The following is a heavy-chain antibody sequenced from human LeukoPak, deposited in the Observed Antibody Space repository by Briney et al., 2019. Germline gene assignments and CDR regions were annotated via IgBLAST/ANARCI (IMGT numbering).Heavy chain of an antibody. J-gene: IGHJ5*02. CDR2: IYYSGNT. V-gene: IGHV4-59*08. D-gene: IGHD3-16*01. CDR3: ARHITPWGWFDP. CDR1: GGSISSYY. Sequence: PSDTLSLTCIVSGGSISSYYWSWIRQPPGKGLEWIGYIYYSGNTNYNPSLKSRVTIPVDTSKDQFSLEVSSVTAADTAVYYCARHITPWGWFDPWGQGTLVTVSS.